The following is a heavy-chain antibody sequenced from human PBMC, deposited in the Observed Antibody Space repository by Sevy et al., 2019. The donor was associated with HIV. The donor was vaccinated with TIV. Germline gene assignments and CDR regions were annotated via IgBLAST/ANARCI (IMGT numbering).Heavy chain of an antibody. V-gene: IGHV4-59*01. Sequence: SETLSLTCAVSGGSINSFFWSWIRQSPGKGLEWIGYVYDSGNSEYNPSLRSRVTISVDTSKKQFSLKLSSVTAADTAVDYCARGGGIYYDSRGFHPQYYFDSWGQGTLVTVSS. D-gene: IGHD3-22*01. CDR3: ARGGGIYYDSRGFHPQYYFDS. J-gene: IGHJ4*02. CDR1: GGSINSFF. CDR2: VYDSGNS.